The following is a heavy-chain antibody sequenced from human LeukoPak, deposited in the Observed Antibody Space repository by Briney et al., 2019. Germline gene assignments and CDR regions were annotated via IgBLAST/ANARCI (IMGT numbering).Heavy chain of an antibody. CDR2: ISGDGGST. Sequence: GGSLRLSCAASGFTFDDYAMHWVRQAPGKGLEWVSLISGDGGSTYYADSVKGRFTISRDNSKNSLYLQMNSLRTEDTSLYYCAKEGDFPFSGYGWKGFDYWGQGTLVTVSS. CDR3: AKEGDFPFSGYGWKGFDY. D-gene: IGHD5-12*01. J-gene: IGHJ4*02. V-gene: IGHV3-43*02. CDR1: GFTFDDYA.